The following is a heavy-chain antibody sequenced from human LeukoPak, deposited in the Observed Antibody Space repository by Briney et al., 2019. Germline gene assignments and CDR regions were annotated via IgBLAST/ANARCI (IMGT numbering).Heavy chain of an antibody. D-gene: IGHD3-22*01. CDR2: IYSGGST. V-gene: IGHV3-53*01. CDR1: GFTVSSNY. Sequence: PGGSLRLSCTASGFTVSSNYMSWVRQAPGKGLEWVSVIYSGGSTYYADSVKGRFTISRDNSKNTLFLQMNSLRAEDTAVYYCATIGSRFDSSGYSQLGYFDHWGQGTLVTVSS. J-gene: IGHJ4*02. CDR3: ATIGSRFDSSGYSQLGYFDH.